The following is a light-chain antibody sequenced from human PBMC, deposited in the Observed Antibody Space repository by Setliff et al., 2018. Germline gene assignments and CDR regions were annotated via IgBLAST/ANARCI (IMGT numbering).Light chain of an antibody. CDR2: NTD. CDR3: VLYMGSGIWV. Sequence: QTVVTQAPSFSVSPGGTVTLTCGLTSGSVSTSYYPSWYQQTPGQAPRTLIYNTDTRSSGVPDRFSGSILGNRAALTITGAQADDDSDYYCVLYMGSGIWVFGGGTK. CDR1: SGSVSTSYY. J-gene: IGLJ3*02. V-gene: IGLV8-61*01.